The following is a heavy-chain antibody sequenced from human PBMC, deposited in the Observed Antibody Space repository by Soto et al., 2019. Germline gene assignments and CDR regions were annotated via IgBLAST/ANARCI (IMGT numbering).Heavy chain of an antibody. CDR1: GGSISSGGYY. J-gene: IGHJ6*02. Sequence: SETLSLTCTVSGGSISSGGYYWSWIRQHPGKGLEWIGYIYYSGSTYYNPSLKSRVTISVDTSKNQFSLKLSSVTAADTAVYYCAGDRYYYDSSGDYYGMDVWGQGTTVTVSS. D-gene: IGHD3-22*01. CDR3: AGDRYYYDSSGDYYGMDV. V-gene: IGHV4-31*03. CDR2: IYYSGST.